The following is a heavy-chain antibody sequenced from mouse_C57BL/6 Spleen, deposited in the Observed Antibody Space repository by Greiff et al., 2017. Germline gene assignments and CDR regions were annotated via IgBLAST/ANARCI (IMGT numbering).Heavy chain of an antibody. CDR3: ARPDPYYYGSSYGNY. CDR1: GFNIKDYY. CDR2: LAPEDGET. Sequence: ELQLQESGAELVKPGASVKLSCTASGFNIKDYYMHWVKQRTEQGLEWIGRLAPEDGETKYAPKFQCKSTITSDTSSNTAYLQLSSLSSEDTAVYYCARPDPYYYGSSYGNYWGQGTTLTVSS. V-gene: IGHV14-2*01. J-gene: IGHJ2*01. D-gene: IGHD1-1*01.